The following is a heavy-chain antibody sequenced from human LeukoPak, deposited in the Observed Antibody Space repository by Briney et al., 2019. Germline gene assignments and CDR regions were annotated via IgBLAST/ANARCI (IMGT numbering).Heavy chain of an antibody. J-gene: IGHJ4*02. Sequence: GGSLRLSFAASGFTFSNYWMSWVRQAPGKGLEWVANIKQDGSEKYYVDSVKGRFTISRDNAKNSLYLQMNSLRAEDTAVYYCARAPYCINGICYTRYYFDYWGQGTLVTVSS. CDR2: IKQDGSEK. CDR3: ARAPYCINGICYTRYYFDY. CDR1: GFTFSNYW. D-gene: IGHD2-8*01. V-gene: IGHV3-7*01.